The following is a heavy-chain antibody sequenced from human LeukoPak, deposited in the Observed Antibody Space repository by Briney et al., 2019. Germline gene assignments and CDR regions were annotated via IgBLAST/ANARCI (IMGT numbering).Heavy chain of an antibody. J-gene: IGHJ4*02. V-gene: IGHV1-2*02. Sequence: GASVKVSCKTSGYTFTGYYMHWVRQAPGQGLEWMGWINPNSGGTNYAQKFQGRVTMTRDTSISTAYMELSRLRSDDTAVYYCARSDSSSWHLDYWGQGTLVTVSS. CDR2: INPNSGGT. CDR1: GYTFTGYY. CDR3: ARSDSSSWHLDY. D-gene: IGHD6-13*01.